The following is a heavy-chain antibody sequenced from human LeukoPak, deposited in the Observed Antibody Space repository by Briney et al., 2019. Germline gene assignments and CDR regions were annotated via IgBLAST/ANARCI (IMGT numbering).Heavy chain of an antibody. CDR2: VYHSGST. Sequence: SETLSLTCAVSGGSISSGGYSWSWIRQPPGKGLEWIGYVYHSGSTYYNPSLKSRVTISVDRSKNQFSLKLSSVTAADTAAYYCARELTGVSRHFDLWGRGTLVTVSS. V-gene: IGHV4-30-2*01. J-gene: IGHJ2*01. CDR1: GGSISSGGYS. D-gene: IGHD7-27*01. CDR3: ARELTGVSRHFDL.